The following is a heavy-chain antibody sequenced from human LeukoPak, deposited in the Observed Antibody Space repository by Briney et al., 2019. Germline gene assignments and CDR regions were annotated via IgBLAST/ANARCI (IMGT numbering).Heavy chain of an antibody. CDR3: VRRSTPFDL. Sequence: PSETLSLTCTVSGGSISSSSYYWGWIRQPPGKGLEWIGRIYTSGSTNYNPSLKSRVTISIDTSKTQFSLKVSSVTAADTAVYYCVRRSTPFDLWGRGNLVTVSS. CDR2: IYTSGST. J-gene: IGHJ2*01. V-gene: IGHV4-39*07. CDR1: GGSISSSSYY. D-gene: IGHD5/OR15-5a*01.